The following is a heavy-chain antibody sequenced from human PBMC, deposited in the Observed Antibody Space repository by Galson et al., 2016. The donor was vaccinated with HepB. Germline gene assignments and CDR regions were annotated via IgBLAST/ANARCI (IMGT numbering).Heavy chain of an antibody. D-gene: IGHD6-6*01. V-gene: IGHV5-10-1*01. J-gene: IGHJ4*02. CDR3: AKEGTVAARPH. CDR1: GYIFNNFW. CDR2: IDPTDSHI. Sequence: QSGAEVKKPGESLTISCKGSGYIFNNFWITWVRQMPGKGLEWMGRIDPTDSHIDYSPSFQGHVTFSIDKSVSTAYLQWSSLKASDTAMYYCAKEGTVAARPHWGQGTLVTVSP.